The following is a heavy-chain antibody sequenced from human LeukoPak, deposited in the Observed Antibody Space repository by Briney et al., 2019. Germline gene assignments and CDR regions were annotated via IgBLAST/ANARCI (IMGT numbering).Heavy chain of an antibody. CDR3: ARGTSGDVLLWFGETDTYYFDY. CDR2: IYYSGST. J-gene: IGHJ4*02. V-gene: IGHV4-59*01. Sequence: SETLSLTCTVSGGSISSYYWSWIRQPPGKGLEWIGYIYYSGSTNYNPSLKSRVTISVDTSKNQFSLKLSSVTAADTAVYYCARGTSGDVLLWFGETDTYYFDYWGQGTPVTVSS. D-gene: IGHD3-10*01. CDR1: GGSISSYY.